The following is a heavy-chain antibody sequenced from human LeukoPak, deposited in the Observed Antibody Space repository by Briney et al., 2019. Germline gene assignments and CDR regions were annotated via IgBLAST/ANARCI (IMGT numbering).Heavy chain of an antibody. D-gene: IGHD3/OR15-3a*01. V-gene: IGHV4-34*01. CDR2: INHSGTT. CDR1: GGSFSGYY. J-gene: IGHJ4*02. Sequence: PSETLSLTCVVYGGSFSGYYWSRIRLPPGKGLEWIGEINHSGTTNYNPSLKSRVTISVDTSKNQFSLKLTSVTAADTAVYYCARGGLANYFDYWGQGTLVPVSS. CDR3: ARGGLANYFDY.